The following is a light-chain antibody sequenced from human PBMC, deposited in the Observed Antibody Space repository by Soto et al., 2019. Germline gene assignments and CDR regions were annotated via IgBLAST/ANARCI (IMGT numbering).Light chain of an antibody. CDR2: EVS. Sequence: QSALTQPASVSGSPGQSITISCTGTSSDVGGYNFVSWYQQHPGKAPKLMIYEVSNRPSGVSDRFSGSKSGNTASLTISGLQAEDEADYYCSSYTGSSGTLYVFGTGTKVTVL. CDR1: SSDVGGYNF. J-gene: IGLJ1*01. V-gene: IGLV2-14*01. CDR3: SSYTGSSGTLYV.